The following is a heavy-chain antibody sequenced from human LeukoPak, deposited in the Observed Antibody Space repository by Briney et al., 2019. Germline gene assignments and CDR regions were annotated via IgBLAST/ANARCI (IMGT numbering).Heavy chain of an antibody. Sequence: PSETLSLTSAVSGGSISSSSYYWGWIRQPPGKGREWIGSIYYSGRTYNNPSRESRATISVDSTKNQLFLKLSSVTAADTAVYYCATSGWYLLPGVYWGQGTLVTVSS. CDR2: IYYSGRT. J-gene: IGHJ4*02. D-gene: IGHD6-19*01. V-gene: IGHV4-39*01. CDR3: ATSGWYLLPGVY. CDR1: GGSISSSSYY.